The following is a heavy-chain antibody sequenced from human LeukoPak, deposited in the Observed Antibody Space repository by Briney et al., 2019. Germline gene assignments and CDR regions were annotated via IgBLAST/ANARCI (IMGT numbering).Heavy chain of an antibody. CDR2: INHSGST. V-gene: IGHV4-34*01. CDR1: GGSFSGYY. D-gene: IGHD6-19*01. J-gene: IGHJ4*02. CDR3: ARARGGIAVADDGFDY. Sequence: SETLSLTCAVYGGSFSGYYWSWIRQPPGKGLEWIGKINHSGSTNYNPSLKSRVTISVDTSKNQFSLKLSSVTAADTAVYYCARARGGIAVADDGFDYWGQGTLVTVSS.